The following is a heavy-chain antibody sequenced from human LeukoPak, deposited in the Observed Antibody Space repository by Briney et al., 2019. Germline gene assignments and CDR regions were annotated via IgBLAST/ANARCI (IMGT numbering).Heavy chain of an antibody. CDR3: ARRVAATGYYYYYYMDV. V-gene: IGHV1-8*01. D-gene: IGHD2-15*01. Sequence: ASVKVSCKASGYTFTSYDINWVRQATGQGLEWMGWMSPNSGNTGYAQKFQGRVTMTRNTSISTAYMELSSLRSEDTAVYYCARRVAATGYYYYYYMDVWGKGTTVTVSS. J-gene: IGHJ6*03. CDR1: GYTFTSYD. CDR2: MSPNSGNT.